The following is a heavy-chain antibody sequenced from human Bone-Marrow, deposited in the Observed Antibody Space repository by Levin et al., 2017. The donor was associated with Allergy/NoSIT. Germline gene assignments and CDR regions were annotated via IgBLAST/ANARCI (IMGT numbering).Heavy chain of an antibody. J-gene: IGHJ3*02. CDR2: ISSSSSYI. D-gene: IGHD2/OR15-2a*01. Sequence: PGESLKISCAASGFTFSSYSMNWVRQAPGKGLEWVSSISSSSSYIYYADSVKGRFTISRDNAKNSLYLQMNSLRAEDTAVYYCARGAPLGDSTNAFDIWGQGTMVTVSS. CDR3: ARGAPLGDSTNAFDI. CDR1: GFTFSSYS. V-gene: IGHV3-21*01.